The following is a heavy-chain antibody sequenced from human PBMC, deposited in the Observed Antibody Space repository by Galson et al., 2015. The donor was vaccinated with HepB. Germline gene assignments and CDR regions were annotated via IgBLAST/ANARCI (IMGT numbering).Heavy chain of an antibody. V-gene: IGHV3-30*18. CDR3: AKEGTYYYDSSGYNVDY. J-gene: IGHJ4*02. D-gene: IGHD3-22*01. Sequence: SLRLSCAASGFTFSSYGMHWVRQAPGKGLEWVAVISYDGSRKYYADSVKGRFTISRDNSKNTLYLQMNSLRAEDTAVYYCAKEGTYYYDSSGYNVDYWGQGTLVTASS. CDR1: GFTFSSYG. CDR2: ISYDGSRK.